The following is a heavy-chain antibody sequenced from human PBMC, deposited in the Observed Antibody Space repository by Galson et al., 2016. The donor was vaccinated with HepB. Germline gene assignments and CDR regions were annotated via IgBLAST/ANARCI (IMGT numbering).Heavy chain of an antibody. D-gene: IGHD3-10*01. CDR2: IYYSGST. CDR1: GGSISSYY. CDR3: ARLVRGVRARAFDI. V-gene: IGHV4-59*01. Sequence: LPCTVSGGSISSYYWSWIRQPPGKGLEWIGYIYYSGSTNYNPSLKSRVTISVDTSKNQFSLKLSSVTAADTAVYYCARLVRGVRARAFDIWGQGTMVTVSS. J-gene: IGHJ3*02.